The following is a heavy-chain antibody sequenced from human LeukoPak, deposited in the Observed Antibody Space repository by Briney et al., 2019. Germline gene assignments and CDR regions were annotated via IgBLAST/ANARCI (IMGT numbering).Heavy chain of an antibody. CDR3: ARDSYDFWSGYRSPFDY. J-gene: IGHJ4*02. V-gene: IGHV3-30*04. CDR1: GFTFSSYA. Sequence: PGGSLRLSCAASGFTFSSYAIHWVRQAPGKGLEWVAVISYDGGNKYYADSVKGRFTISRDNSKNTLYLQMNTPRPEDTAVYYCARDSYDFWSGYRSPFDYWGQGTLFTVSS. CDR2: ISYDGGNK. D-gene: IGHD3-3*01.